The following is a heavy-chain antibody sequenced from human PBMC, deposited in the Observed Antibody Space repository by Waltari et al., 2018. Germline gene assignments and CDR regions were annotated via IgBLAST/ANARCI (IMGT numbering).Heavy chain of an antibody. D-gene: IGHD1-7*01. CDR2: INPNSGGT. CDR1: GYTFHSCY. Sequence: VQLVQSGAEVKKPGASVKVCCKASGYTFHSCYMPWVRQAPGQGLEWMGWINPNSGGTNYAQKFQGRVTMTRDTSISTAYMELSGLRSDDTALYCCARDLTGTADYWGQGTLVTVSS. V-gene: IGHV1-2*02. J-gene: IGHJ4*02. CDR3: ARDLTGTADY.